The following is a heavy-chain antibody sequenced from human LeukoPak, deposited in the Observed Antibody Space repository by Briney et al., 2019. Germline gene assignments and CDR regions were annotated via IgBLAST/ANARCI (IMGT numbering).Heavy chain of an antibody. CDR2: IGANGGST. Sequence: GGSLRLSCAASGFTFSSYGISWVRQAPGRGLEWVSAIGANGGSTYYADSVAGRFTISRDNSKNTLYLQMNSLRDEDTAVFYCVKRWYIGRASHFDHWGQGTLVTVSS. CDR1: GFTFSSYG. D-gene: IGHD4-23*01. V-gene: IGHV3-23*01. J-gene: IGHJ4*02. CDR3: VKRWYIGRASHFDH.